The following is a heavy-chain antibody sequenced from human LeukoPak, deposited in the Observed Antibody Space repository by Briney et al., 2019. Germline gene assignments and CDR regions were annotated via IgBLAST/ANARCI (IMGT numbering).Heavy chain of an antibody. Sequence: GGSLRLSCAASGFTFSSYEMNWVRQAPGKGLEWVSYISSSGSTIYYADSVKGRFTISRDNAKNSLYLQMNSLRAEDTAVYHCARLEQWLVDWYFDLWGRGTLVTVSS. V-gene: IGHV3-48*03. CDR2: ISSSGSTI. J-gene: IGHJ2*01. D-gene: IGHD6-19*01. CDR3: ARLEQWLVDWYFDL. CDR1: GFTFSSYE.